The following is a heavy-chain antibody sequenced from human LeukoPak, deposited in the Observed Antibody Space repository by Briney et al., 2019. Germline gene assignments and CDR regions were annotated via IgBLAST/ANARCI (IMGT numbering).Heavy chain of an antibody. D-gene: IGHD3-3*01. CDR3: ARGRRITIFGVVETPDAFDI. Sequence: GASVKVSCKASGYTFTSYDINWVRQATGQGLEWMGWMNPNSGNTGYAQKFQGRVTITRNTSISTAYMGLSSLRSEDTAVYYCARGRRITIFGVVETPDAFDIWGQGTMVTVSS. CDR2: MNPNSGNT. J-gene: IGHJ3*02. CDR1: GYTFTSYD. V-gene: IGHV1-8*03.